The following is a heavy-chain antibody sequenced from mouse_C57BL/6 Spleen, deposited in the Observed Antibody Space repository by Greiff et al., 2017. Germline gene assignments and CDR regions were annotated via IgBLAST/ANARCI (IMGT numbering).Heavy chain of an antibody. Sequence: QVQLQQSGAELVRPGTSVKVSCKASGYAFTNYLIEWVKQRPGQGLEWIGVINPGSGGTNYNEKFKGKATLTADKSSSTAYMQLSSLTSEDSAVYFCARWEAGTLFDDWGQGTTLTVSS. CDR3: ARWEAGTLFDD. J-gene: IGHJ2*01. D-gene: IGHD4-1*01. CDR1: GYAFTNYL. V-gene: IGHV1-54*01. CDR2: INPGSGGT.